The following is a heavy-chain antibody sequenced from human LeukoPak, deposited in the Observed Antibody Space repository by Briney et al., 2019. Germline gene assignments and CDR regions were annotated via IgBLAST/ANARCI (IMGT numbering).Heavy chain of an antibody. CDR3: ASGQYYYDSSGYYPTLDY. CDR1: GYTLTELS. Sequence: ASVKVSCKVSGYTLTELSMHWVRQAPGKGLEWMGGFDPEDGETIYAQKFQGRVTMTEDTSTDTAYMELSSLRSEDTAVYYCASGQYYYDSSGYYPTLDYWGQGTLVTVSS. V-gene: IGHV1-24*01. CDR2: FDPEDGET. D-gene: IGHD3-22*01. J-gene: IGHJ4*02.